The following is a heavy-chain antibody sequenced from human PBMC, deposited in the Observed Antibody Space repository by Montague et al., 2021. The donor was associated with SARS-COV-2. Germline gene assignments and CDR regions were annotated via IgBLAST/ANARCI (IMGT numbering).Heavy chain of an antibody. CDR1: GVSISSDSYY. J-gene: IGHJ6*02. D-gene: IGHD2-2*01. CDR3: ARAQNRRYQLPYYSGMDV. V-gene: IGHV4-61*02. Sequence: TLSLTCSVSGVSISSDSYYWSWIRQPAGKGLEWIGRIFTTGGTYYSPSLGSRVTMLLDTSKNQFSLELSSVTAADTAVYFCARAQNRRYQLPYYSGMDVWGQGTTVTVSS. CDR2: IFTTGGT.